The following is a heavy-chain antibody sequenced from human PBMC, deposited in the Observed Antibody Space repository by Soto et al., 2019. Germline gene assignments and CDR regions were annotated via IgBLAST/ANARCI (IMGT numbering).Heavy chain of an antibody. D-gene: IGHD6-25*01. CDR3: ATSSGALAASLPYYFDY. Sequence: QVQLVESGGGLVKPGGSLRLSCAAAGFRFNDYYMTWIRQAPGKGLEWVSYISSGSSTIYYAHSVKGRFTISRDNAKNSLYLQMNSLRDEDTAVYYCATSSGALAASLPYYFDYWGQGTLVTVSS. CDR1: GFRFNDYY. V-gene: IGHV3-11*01. J-gene: IGHJ4*02. CDR2: ISSGSSTI.